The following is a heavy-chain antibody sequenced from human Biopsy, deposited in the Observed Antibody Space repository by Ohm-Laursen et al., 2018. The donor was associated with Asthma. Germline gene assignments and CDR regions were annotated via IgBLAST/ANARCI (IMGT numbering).Heavy chain of an antibody. V-gene: IGHV1-69*01. CDR2: IMTVFGTT. D-gene: IGHD6-19*01. CDR1: GGTFSNFA. J-gene: IGHJ6*02. CDR3: ARCQVGYSSGWSLLLKKIYYSGMDV. Sequence: ESSVKVSCKAPGGTFSNFAISWVRQAPGQGLEWLGGIMTVFGTTNYAQKFQGRVTITADESTSTAYMEVTSLRSEVTAIYYCARCQVGYSSGWSLLLKKIYYSGMDVWGQGTAVTVSS.